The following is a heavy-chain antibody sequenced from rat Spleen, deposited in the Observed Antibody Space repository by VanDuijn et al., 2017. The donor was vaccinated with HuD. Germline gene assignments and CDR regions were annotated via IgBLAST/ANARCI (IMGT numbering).Heavy chain of an antibody. Sequence: EVQLVESDGGLVQPGRSLKLSCAASGFTFSDYYMALFRQAPTKGLEWVASISPSGGGTWYRDSVKGRFTVSRDNADSTLYLQMDSLRSEDTATYYCARDNNYKAYWGQGVMVTVSS. CDR1: GFTFSDYY. CDR2: ISPSGGGT. CDR3: ARDNNYKAY. D-gene: IGHD1-10*01. V-gene: IGHV5-25*01. J-gene: IGHJ2*01.